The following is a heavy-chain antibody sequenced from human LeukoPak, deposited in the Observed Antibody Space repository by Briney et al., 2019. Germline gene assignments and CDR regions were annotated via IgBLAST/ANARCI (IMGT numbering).Heavy chain of an antibody. D-gene: IGHD3-22*01. J-gene: IGHJ3*02. CDR3: AKSRLYDSSGYYYVDAFDI. CDR2: ISGSGGST. Sequence: GGSLRLSCAASGFTFSSYAMSWVRQAPGKGLEWVSVISGSGGSTYYADSVKGRFTISRDNSKNTLYLQMNSLRAEDTAVYYCAKSRLYDSSGYYYVDAFDIWGQGTMVTVSS. V-gene: IGHV3-23*01. CDR1: GFTFSSYA.